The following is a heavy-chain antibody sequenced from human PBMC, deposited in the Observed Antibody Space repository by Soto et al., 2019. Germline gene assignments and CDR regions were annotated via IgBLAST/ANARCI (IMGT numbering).Heavy chain of an antibody. Sequence: GGSLRLSCAASGFTFSSYWMSWVRQAPGKGLEWVANIKQDGSEKYYVDSVKGRFTISRDNAKNSLYLQMNSLRAEDTAVYYCAREAHYDILTGYYAGFDPWGQGTLVTVSS. V-gene: IGHV3-7*01. CDR1: GFTFSSYW. CDR2: IKQDGSEK. CDR3: AREAHYDILTGYYAGFDP. D-gene: IGHD3-9*01. J-gene: IGHJ5*02.